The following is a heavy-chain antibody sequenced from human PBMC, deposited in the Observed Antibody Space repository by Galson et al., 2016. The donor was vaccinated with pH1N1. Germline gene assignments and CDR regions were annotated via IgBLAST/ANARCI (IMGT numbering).Heavy chain of an antibody. V-gene: IGHV1-46*01. CDR1: GYTFTTSY. J-gene: IGHJ4*02. Sequence: PVKVSCKASGYTFTTSYIHWVRQAPGEGLEWMGVIDPSGGGTTYAQKFQARVTMTRDTSTSTVYPDLSRLKSEDTSVYYCTRDLGRRREFWGQGTLVTVSS. CDR3: TRDLGRRREF. D-gene: IGHD1-26*01. CDR2: IDPSGGGT.